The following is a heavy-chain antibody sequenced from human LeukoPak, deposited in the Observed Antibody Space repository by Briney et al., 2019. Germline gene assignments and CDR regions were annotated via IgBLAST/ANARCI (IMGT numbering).Heavy chain of an antibody. CDR3: AKGPLRGTAAAIDY. V-gene: IGHV3-30*18. J-gene: IGHJ4*02. D-gene: IGHD2-2*01. Sequence: PGGSLRLSRAASGFTFNNYGMHWVRQAPGKGLEWVAVISYDGRNKHYLDSVKGRFTISRDISTDTLWLQMDSLRTEDTAVYYCAKGPLRGTAAAIDYWGQGTLVTVSS. CDR1: GFTFNNYG. CDR2: ISYDGRNK.